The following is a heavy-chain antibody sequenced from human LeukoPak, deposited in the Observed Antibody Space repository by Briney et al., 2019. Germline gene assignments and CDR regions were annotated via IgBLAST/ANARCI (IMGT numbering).Heavy chain of an antibody. V-gene: IGHV3-9*01. CDR1: GFTFDDYA. J-gene: IGHJ4*02. CDR3: ARGGTVTTGYYFDY. Sequence: PGGSLRLSCAASGFTFDDYAMHWVRQAPGKGLEWVSGISWNSGSIGYADSVKGRFIISRDNAKNSLYLQMNSLRAEDTAVYYCARGGTVTTGYYFDYWGQGTLVTVSS. D-gene: IGHD4-17*01. CDR2: ISWNSGSI.